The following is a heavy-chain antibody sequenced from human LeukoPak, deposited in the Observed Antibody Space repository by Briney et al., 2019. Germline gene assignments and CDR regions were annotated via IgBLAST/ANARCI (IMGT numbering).Heavy chain of an antibody. V-gene: IGHV3-33*01. D-gene: IGHD1-26*01. CDR1: GFTFGGYG. Sequence: GRSLRLSCAGSGFTFGGYGMHWFRQTPGKGLEWVAVIAYDGSRAFYADSVKGRFTISRDNAKNSLYLQMNSLRAEDTALYYCARGNTGIVGASPLGDYWGQGTLVTVSS. CDR3: ARGNTGIVGASPLGDY. CDR2: IAYDGSRA. J-gene: IGHJ4*02.